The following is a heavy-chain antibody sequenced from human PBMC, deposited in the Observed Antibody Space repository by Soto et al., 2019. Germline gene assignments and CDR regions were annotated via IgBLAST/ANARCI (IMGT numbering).Heavy chain of an antibody. CDR3: ARETHSSGWYAHFDY. CDR2: IYSGGST. D-gene: IGHD6-19*01. Sequence: HPGGSLRLSCAASGFTVSSNYMSWVRQAPGKGLEWVSVIYSGGSTYYADSVKGRFTISRDNSKNTLYLQMNSLRAEDTAVYYCARETHSSGWYAHFDYWGQGTLVTVSS. CDR1: GFTVSSNY. J-gene: IGHJ4*02. V-gene: IGHV3-53*01.